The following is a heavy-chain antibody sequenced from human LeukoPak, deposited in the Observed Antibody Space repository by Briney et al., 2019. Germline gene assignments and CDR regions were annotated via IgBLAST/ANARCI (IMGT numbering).Heavy chain of an antibody. J-gene: IGHJ4*02. V-gene: IGHV3-23*01. CDR2: ITTSDGNT. CDR1: GFTFSSYT. CDR3: AKDGGLWVSAHWGDS. D-gene: IGHD7-27*01. Sequence: GGSLRLSCAASGFTFSSYTMSWVRQAPGKGLEWVSTITTSDGNTYYADSEKGRFAVSRDNSKNTLFLQMNSLRAEDTAVYYCAKDGGLWVSAHWGDSWGRGTLVTVSS.